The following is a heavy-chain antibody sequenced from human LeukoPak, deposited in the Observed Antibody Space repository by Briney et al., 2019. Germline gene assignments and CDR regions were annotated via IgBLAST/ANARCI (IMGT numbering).Heavy chain of an antibody. CDR1: GYTFTSYG. D-gene: IGHD3-16*02. Sequence: ASVKVSCKASGYTFTSYGISWVRQAPGQGLEWMGWISAYNGNTNYAQKLQGRVTMTTDTSTSTVYMELSSLRSEDTAVYYCARRGYVWGSYRLSDMDYWGQGTLVTVSS. CDR3: ARRGYVWGSYRLSDMDY. J-gene: IGHJ4*02. CDR2: ISAYNGNT. V-gene: IGHV1-18*01.